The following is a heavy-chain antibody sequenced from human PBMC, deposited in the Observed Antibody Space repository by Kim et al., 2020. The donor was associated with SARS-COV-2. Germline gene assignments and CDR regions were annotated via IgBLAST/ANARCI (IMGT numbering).Heavy chain of an antibody. V-gene: IGHV3-30*02. CDR2: LRSDESKK. J-gene: IGHJ4*02. CDR1: GFTFSTYA. CDR3: AKDFFGDFGGVDY. D-gene: IGHD4-17*01. Sequence: GGSLRLSCAASGFTFSTYAMHWVRQAPGKGLEWVAILRSDESKKYYADSVKGRFTISRDNSKNTLFLQMNSLRAEDTAVYYCAKDFFGDFGGVDYWGQGT.